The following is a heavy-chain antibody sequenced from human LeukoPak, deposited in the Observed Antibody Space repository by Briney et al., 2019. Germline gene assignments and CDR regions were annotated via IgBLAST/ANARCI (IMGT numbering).Heavy chain of an antibody. J-gene: IGHJ4*02. Sequence: GGSLRLSCAASGFTFSAYAMRWVRQAPGKGLQWVAVISYDGSNKYYADSVKGRFTISRDNSKNTLYLQMNSLRPEDTAVYYCAREGGISVLGTLDYWGQGTLVTVSS. CDR1: GFTFSAYA. CDR2: ISYDGSNK. D-gene: IGHD6-19*01. V-gene: IGHV3-30*04. CDR3: AREGGISVLGTLDY.